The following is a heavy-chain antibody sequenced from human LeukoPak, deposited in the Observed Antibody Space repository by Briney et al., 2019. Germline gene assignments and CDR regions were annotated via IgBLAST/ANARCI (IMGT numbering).Heavy chain of an antibody. CDR1: GGSFSGYY. CDR2: IYYSGST. J-gene: IGHJ4*02. CDR3: ARDHRWTRSGHLDYFDY. D-gene: IGHD3-16*02. V-gene: IGHV4-34*01. Sequence: PSETLSLTCAVYGGSFSGYYWGWIRQPPGKGLEWIGSIYYSGSTYYNPSLKSRVTISVDTSKNQFSLKLSSVTAADTAVYYCARDHRWTRSGHLDYFDYWGQGTLVTVSS.